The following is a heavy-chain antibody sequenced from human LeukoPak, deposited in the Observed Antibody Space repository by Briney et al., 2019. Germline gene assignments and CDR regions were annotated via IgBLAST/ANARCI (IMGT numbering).Heavy chain of an antibody. CDR2: IYYSGST. D-gene: IGHD1-1*01. CDR3: ARGGVRVFDY. J-gene: IGHJ4*02. CDR1: GGSISSYY. V-gene: IGHV4-59*01. Sequence: SETLSLTCTVSGGSISSYYWSWIRQPPGKGLEWIGYIYYSGSTNYNPSLKSRVTISVETSKNQFSPKLSSVTAADTAVYYCARGGVRVFDYWGQGTLVTVSS.